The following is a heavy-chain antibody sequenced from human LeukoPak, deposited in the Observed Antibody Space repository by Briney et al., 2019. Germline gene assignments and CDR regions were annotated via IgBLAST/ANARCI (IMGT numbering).Heavy chain of an antibody. J-gene: IGHJ4*02. CDR2: IKHHGSET. Sequence: GGSLRLSCAASGFTFSSYAMSWVRQAPGKGLEWVANIKHHGSETYYVDSVKGRFTISRDNAKNSLYLQMNSLRAEDTALYYCAKDRGSYYGGDFDYWGQGTLVTVSS. CDR1: GFTFSSYA. CDR3: AKDRGSYYGGDFDY. V-gene: IGHV3-7*01. D-gene: IGHD1-26*01.